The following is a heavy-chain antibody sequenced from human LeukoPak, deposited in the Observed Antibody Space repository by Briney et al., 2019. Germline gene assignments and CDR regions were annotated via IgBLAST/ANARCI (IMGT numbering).Heavy chain of an antibody. CDR2: MNEDGSEK. J-gene: IGHJ4*01. Sequence: GGPLRLSCAASGFTLSSYWMTWVRQAPGKGLEWVATMNEDGSEKHYVESVKGRFTISRDNAKNSLYLQMNSLRAEDTAVYYCARDPPRRYDYWGHGTLLTVSP. CDR1: GFTLSSYW. V-gene: IGHV3-7*01. CDR3: ARDPPRRYDY.